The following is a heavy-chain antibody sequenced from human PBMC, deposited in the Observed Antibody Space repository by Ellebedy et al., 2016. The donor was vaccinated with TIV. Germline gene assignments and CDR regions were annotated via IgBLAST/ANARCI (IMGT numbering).Heavy chain of an antibody. D-gene: IGHD1-14*01. CDR2: INHSGST. CDR1: GGSFSGYY. J-gene: IGHJ4*02. V-gene: IGHV4-34*01. Sequence: SETLSLXXAVYGGSFSGYYWSWIRQPPGKGLEWIGEINHSGSTNYNPSLKSRVTISVDTSKNQFSLKLSSVTAADTAVYYCARYRVQAIDYWGQGTLVTVSS. CDR3: ARYRVQAIDY.